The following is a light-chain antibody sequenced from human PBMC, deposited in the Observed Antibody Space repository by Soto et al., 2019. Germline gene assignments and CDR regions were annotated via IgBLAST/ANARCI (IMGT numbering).Light chain of an antibody. CDR2: GAS. J-gene: IGKJ2*01. Sequence: IVMTQSPATLSVSPGERVTLSCRASHSISSNLAWYQQKPGQAPRLLIYGASTRATGIPGRFSGSGSGTGFTLTISSLQSEDFAVYYCQQYNNWPPYTFGQGTKLEIK. CDR3: QQYNNWPPYT. CDR1: HSISSN. V-gene: IGKV3-15*01.